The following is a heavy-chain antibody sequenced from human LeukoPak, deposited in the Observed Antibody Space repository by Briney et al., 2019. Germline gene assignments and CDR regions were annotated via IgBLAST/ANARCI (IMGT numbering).Heavy chain of an antibody. CDR3: ARLGGFYDSSGLLNYFDY. Sequence: GGSLRLSCAASGFTFSSYGMHWVRQAPGEGLEWVAVIWYDGSNKYYADSVKGRFTISRDNSKNTLYLQMNSLRAEDTAVYYCARLGGFYDSSGLLNYFDYRGQGTLVTVSS. V-gene: IGHV3-33*01. CDR2: IWYDGSNK. J-gene: IGHJ4*02. D-gene: IGHD3-22*01. CDR1: GFTFSSYG.